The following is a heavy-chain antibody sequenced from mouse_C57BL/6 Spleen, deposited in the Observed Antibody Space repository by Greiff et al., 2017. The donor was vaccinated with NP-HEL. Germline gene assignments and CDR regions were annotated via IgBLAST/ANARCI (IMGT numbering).Heavy chain of an antibody. V-gene: IGHV1-55*01. CDR2: IYPGSGST. CDR1: GYTFTSYW. D-gene: IGHD2-5*01. CDR3: ARQDSNYVEFAY. Sequence: QVQLKQPGAELVKPGASVKMSCKASGYTFTSYWITWVKQRPGQGLEWIGDIYPGSGSTNYNEKFKSKATLTVDTSSSTAYMQLSSLTSEDSAVYYCARQDSNYVEFAYWGQGTLVTVSA. J-gene: IGHJ3*01.